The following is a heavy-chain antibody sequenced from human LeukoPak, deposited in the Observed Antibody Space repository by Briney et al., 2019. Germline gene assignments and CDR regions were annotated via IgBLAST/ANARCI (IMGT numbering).Heavy chain of an antibody. Sequence: GGSLRLSCAASGFTFSSFFMTWVRQAPGKGLEWVSSITGSSGTTSYADSVKGRFTISRDNSENTLYLHMNSLRADDTAVYYCVKGKGMVYNNYGVDRWGQGSLVTVSS. CDR3: VKGKGMVYNNYGVDR. J-gene: IGHJ4*02. V-gene: IGHV3-23*01. CDR2: ITGSSGTT. CDR1: GFTFSSFF. D-gene: IGHD4-11*01.